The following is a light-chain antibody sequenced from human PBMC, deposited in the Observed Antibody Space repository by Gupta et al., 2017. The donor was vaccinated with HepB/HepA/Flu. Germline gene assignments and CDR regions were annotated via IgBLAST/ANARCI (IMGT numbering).Light chain of an antibody. Sequence: QSALTQVASVSGSPRQSITLSCTGPRNDVGSYNLVSWYQHHPGKAPKLMIYEVSERPSGIARRFSGSKSGNTASLTISGLQAEDEADYYCCSYAGSTSHVIFGGGTKLTVL. CDR1: RNDVGSYNL. J-gene: IGLJ2*01. CDR2: EVS. CDR3: CSYAGSTSHVI. V-gene: IGLV2-23*02.